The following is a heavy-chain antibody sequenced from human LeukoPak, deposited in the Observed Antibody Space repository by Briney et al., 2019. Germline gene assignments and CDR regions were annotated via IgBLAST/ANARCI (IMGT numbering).Heavy chain of an antibody. CDR3: ARVRDSWAF. V-gene: IGHV3-11*04. Sequence: GGSLRLSCAASGSSFSDYYMSWIRQAPGKGLEWLSYISRDGATIYYADSVKGRFTISRVNAKNSLYLQMNSLRAEDTAVYYCARVRDSWAFWGQGTLVTVSS. CDR1: GSSFSDYY. J-gene: IGHJ4*02. CDR2: ISRDGATI. D-gene: IGHD3-22*01.